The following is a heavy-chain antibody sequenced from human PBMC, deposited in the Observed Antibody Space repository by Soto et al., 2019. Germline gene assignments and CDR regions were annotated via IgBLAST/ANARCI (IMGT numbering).Heavy chain of an antibody. V-gene: IGHV4-30-4*01. J-gene: IGHJ5*02. Sequence: SETLSLTCTVSNGSIKTDNYYWSWIRHPPGKGLEWIGYIYFTGSTYYNPSLKSRVSMSIDTSQNQFSLKLTSVTAADTAVYYCARTLRYCIGTTCYLFDPRGQGKMVTVPQ. D-gene: IGHD3-9*01. CDR2: IYFTGST. CDR1: NGSIKTDNYY. CDR3: ARTLRYCIGTTCYLFDP.